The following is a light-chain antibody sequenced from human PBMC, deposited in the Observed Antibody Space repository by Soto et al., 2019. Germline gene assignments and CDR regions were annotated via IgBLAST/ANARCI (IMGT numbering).Light chain of an antibody. Sequence: QLVLTQPPSVSGAPGQRVTISCTGSSSNIGAGYDVHWYQQLPGTAPKPLIYGNSNRPSGVPDRFSGSKSGTSASLAITGLQADDEADYYCQSYDSSLSGYVVFGGGTKLTVL. CDR1: SSNIGAGYD. J-gene: IGLJ2*01. V-gene: IGLV1-40*01. CDR2: GNS. CDR3: QSYDSSLSGYVV.